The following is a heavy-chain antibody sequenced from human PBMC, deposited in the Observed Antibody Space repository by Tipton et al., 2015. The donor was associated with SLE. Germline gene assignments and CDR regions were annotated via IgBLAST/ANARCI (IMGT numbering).Heavy chain of an antibody. V-gene: IGHV3-23*01. D-gene: IGHD6-13*01. CDR1: GFIFSSSA. Sequence: SLRLSCAASGFIFSSSAMSWVRQAPGKGLEWVSTISGSGGGTHYADSVKGRFTISRDNSKNTLYLQMNSLRAEDTAIYYCAKDRGSSSWYYAFDIWGQGTMVTVSS. J-gene: IGHJ3*02. CDR2: ISGSGGGT. CDR3: AKDRGSSSWYYAFDI.